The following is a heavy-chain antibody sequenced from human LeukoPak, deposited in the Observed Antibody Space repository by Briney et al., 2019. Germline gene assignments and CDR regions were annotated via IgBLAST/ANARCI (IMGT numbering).Heavy chain of an antibody. V-gene: IGHV3-30*06. CDR1: GFTFSDYG. Sequence: GGSLRLSCAASGFTFSDYGIHWVRRAPGKGLEGGGVTSPDGSNKFYADSVKGRFTVSRDNSKNTLYLQMNSLRAEDTAVYYCARDNDPDYSSSPGWFDLWGQGTLVTVSS. D-gene: IGHD3-22*01. CDR2: TSPDGSNK. CDR3: ARDNDPDYSSSPGWFDL. J-gene: IGHJ5*02.